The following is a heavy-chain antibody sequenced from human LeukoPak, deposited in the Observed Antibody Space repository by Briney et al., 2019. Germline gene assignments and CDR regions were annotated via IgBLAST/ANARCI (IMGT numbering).Heavy chain of an antibody. CDR2: INPNSGGT. D-gene: IGHD1-7*01. CDR3: ARVLQGWNYEGGNWFDP. V-gene: IGHV1-2*02. CDR1: GYTFTGYY. J-gene: IGHJ5*02. Sequence: ASVKVSCKASGYTFTGYYMHWVRQATGQGLEWMGWINPNSGGTNYAQKLQGRVTMTTDTSTSTAYMELRSLRSDDTAVYYCARVLQGWNYEGGNWFDPWGQGTLVTVSS.